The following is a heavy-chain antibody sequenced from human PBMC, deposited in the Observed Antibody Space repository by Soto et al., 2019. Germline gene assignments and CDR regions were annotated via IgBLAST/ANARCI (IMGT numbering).Heavy chain of an antibody. J-gene: IGHJ6*02. CDR1: GGTFSSYT. D-gene: IGHD3-10*01. Sequence: SVKVSCKASGGTFSSYTISWVRQAPGQGLEWMGRIIPILGIANYAQKFQGRVTITADKSTSTAYMEMSSLRSEDTAVYYCARSGNGSGSYYDQYYYYYGMDVWGQGTTVTVSS. CDR3: ARSGNGSGSYYDQYYYYYGMDV. V-gene: IGHV1-69*02. CDR2: IIPILGIA.